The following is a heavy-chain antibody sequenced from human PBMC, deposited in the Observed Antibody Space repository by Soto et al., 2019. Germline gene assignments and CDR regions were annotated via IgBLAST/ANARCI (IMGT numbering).Heavy chain of an antibody. CDR3: APTTGALVPVPA. V-gene: IGHV1-69*02. J-gene: IGHJ5*02. CDR2: IIPPLDQT. CDR1: GGSFSSYT. D-gene: IGHD1-1*01. Sequence: QVQLVQSGAEVKRPGSAVHVSCKASGGSFSSYTVSWVRQAPGQGLEWMGRIIPPLDQTNYAQKLQGRLTITADSSTSTVYMELSSLRFEDTAVYYCAPTTGALVPVPAWGLGTLVTVSS.